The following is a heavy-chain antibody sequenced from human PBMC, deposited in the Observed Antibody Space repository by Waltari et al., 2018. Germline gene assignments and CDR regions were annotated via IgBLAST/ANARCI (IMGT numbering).Heavy chain of an antibody. D-gene: IGHD2-21*02. CDR2: IYYSGST. Sequence: QLQLQESGPGLVKPSETLSLPCTVSGGSISSSSYYWGWNRQPPGKGLDWIGSIYYSGSTYYNPSLKSRVTISVDTSKNQFSLKLSSVTAADTAVYYCARHGYGVVTALHFDYWGQGTLVTVSS. V-gene: IGHV4-39*01. CDR3: ARHGYGVVTALHFDY. J-gene: IGHJ4*02. CDR1: GGSISSSSYY.